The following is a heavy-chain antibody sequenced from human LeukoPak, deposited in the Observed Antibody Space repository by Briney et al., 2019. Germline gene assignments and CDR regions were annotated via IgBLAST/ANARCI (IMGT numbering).Heavy chain of an antibody. CDR3: ATYRQVLLSFEW. D-gene: IGHD3-16*01. Sequence: GGSLRLSCAASGFPFSRYSMNWVRQAPGEGPEWVSSITSSSSNKDYADSVKGRFTVSRDNAKNSLYLQMDSLRAEDTAVYYCATYRQVLLSFEWWGEATLVTVSS. CDR1: GFPFSRYS. CDR2: ITSSSSNK. V-gene: IGHV3-21*01. J-gene: IGHJ1*01.